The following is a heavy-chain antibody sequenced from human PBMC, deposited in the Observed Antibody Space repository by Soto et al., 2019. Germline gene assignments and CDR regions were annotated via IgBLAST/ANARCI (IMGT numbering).Heavy chain of an antibody. V-gene: IGHV3-30-3*01. CDR1: GFGIYNFA. Sequence: GGSLRLSCAASGFGIYNFAVNWFRQAPGKGLEWVAVTSYDGSNEFYADSVKGRFTISRDNSKNTVYLQIHSLRVEDTAIYYCARDPYLWFAESNEGGSLDYWGQGTLVTVSS. J-gene: IGHJ4*02. CDR2: TSYDGSNE. D-gene: IGHD3-10*01. CDR3: ARDPYLWFAESNEGGSLDY.